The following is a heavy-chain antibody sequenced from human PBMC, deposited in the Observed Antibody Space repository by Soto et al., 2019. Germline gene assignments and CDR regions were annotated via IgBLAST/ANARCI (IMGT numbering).Heavy chain of an antibody. V-gene: IGHV4-4*02. CDR3: ARGFSIDWYTYYFDY. J-gene: IGHJ4*02. D-gene: IGHD3-3*02. CDR2: IFHSGST. CDR1: GASIRSNNR. Sequence: SETLSLTCAVSGASIRSNNRWSWVRQPPGKGLEWIGEIFHSGSTNYNPSLKTRLTISVDNSKNQFSLKLSSVTAADTAVYYCARGFSIDWYTYYFDYWGQGPLVTVSS.